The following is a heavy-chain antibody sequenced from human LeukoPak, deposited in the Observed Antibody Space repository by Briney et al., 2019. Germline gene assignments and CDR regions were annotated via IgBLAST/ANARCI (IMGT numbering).Heavy chain of an antibody. CDR2: ISWNSGSI. V-gene: IGHV3-9*01. D-gene: IGHD1-26*01. CDR3: ATDSGSYTNHY. Sequence: PGGSLRLSCAASGFTFDDYAMHWVRRAPGKGLEWVSGISWNSGSIGYADSVKGRFTISRDNAKNSLYLQMNSLRAEDTAVYYCATDSGSYTNHYWGQGTLVTVSS. J-gene: IGHJ4*02. CDR1: GFTFDDYA.